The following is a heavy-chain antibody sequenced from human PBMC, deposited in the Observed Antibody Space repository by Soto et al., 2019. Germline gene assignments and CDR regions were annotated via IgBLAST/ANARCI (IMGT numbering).Heavy chain of an antibody. CDR3: AHRRLYYYGMDV. J-gene: IGHJ6*02. Sequence: QITLKESGPTLVKPTQTLTLTCTFSGFSLSTSGVGVGWIRQPPGKALEWLALIYWDDDKRYSPSLKSRLTNTKDTSKTQVVLTMTNMDPVDTATYYCAHRRLYYYGMDVWGQGTTVTVSS. CDR1: GFSLSTSGVG. V-gene: IGHV2-5*02. CDR2: IYWDDDK. D-gene: IGHD5-12*01.